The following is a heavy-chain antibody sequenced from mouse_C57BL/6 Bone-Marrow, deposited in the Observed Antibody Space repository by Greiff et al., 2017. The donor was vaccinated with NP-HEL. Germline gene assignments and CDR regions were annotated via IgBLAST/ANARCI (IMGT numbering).Heavy chain of an antibody. CDR3: ARSLYYYGSLWYFDV. V-gene: IGHV3-8*01. J-gene: IGHJ1*03. D-gene: IGHD1-1*01. CDR1: GYSITSDY. Sequence: EVKLQESGPGLAKPSQTLSLTCSVTGYSITSDYWNWIRKFPGNKLEYMGYISYSGSTYYNPSLKSRISITRDTSKNQYYLQLNSVTTEDTATYYCARSLYYYGSLWYFDVWGTGTTVTVSS. CDR2: ISYSGST.